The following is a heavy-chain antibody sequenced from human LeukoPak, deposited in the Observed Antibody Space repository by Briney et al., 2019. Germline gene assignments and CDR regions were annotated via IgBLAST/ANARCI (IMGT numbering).Heavy chain of an antibody. J-gene: IGHJ4*02. CDR3: AKSRGYYYEKSGPADY. V-gene: IGHV3-30*02. CDR2: IRYDGSNK. D-gene: IGHD3-22*01. Sequence: GGSLRLSCAASGFTFSSYGMHWVRQAPGKGLEWVAFIRYDGSNKYYADSVKGRFTISRDNSKNTLYLQMNSLSAEDTAVYYCAKSRGYYYEKSGPADYWGQGTLVTVSS. CDR1: GFTFSSYG.